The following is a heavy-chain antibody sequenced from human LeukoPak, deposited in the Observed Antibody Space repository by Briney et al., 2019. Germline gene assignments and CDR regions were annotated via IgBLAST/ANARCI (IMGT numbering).Heavy chain of an antibody. V-gene: IGHV1-2*02. CDR2: IDPHSGDT. CDR1: GYTFTGYY. CDR3: ARVRGGYCTGDRCYGDFFFDN. D-gene: IGHD2-15*01. Sequence: ASVKVSCKASGYTFTGYYMHWVRQAPGQGLEWMGWIDPHSGDTAYANKFQGRVTLTRDTTTTTVYMESNSLRSDDTAVYFCARVRGGYCTGDRCYGDFFFDNWGQGTLVTVTS. J-gene: IGHJ4*02.